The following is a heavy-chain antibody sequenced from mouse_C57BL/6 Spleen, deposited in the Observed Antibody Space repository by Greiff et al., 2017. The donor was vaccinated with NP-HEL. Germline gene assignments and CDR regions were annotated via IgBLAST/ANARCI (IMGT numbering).Heavy chain of an antibody. D-gene: IGHD4-1*01. J-gene: IGHJ3*01. Sequence: EVKVVESGGGLVKPGGSLKLSCAASGFTFSSYAMSWVRQTPEKRLEWVATISDGGSYTYYPDNVKGRFTISRDNAKNNLYLQMSHLKSEDTAMYYCAREGELGLAYWGQRTLVTVSA. CDR1: GFTFSSYA. CDR2: ISDGGSYT. V-gene: IGHV5-4*01. CDR3: AREGELGLAY.